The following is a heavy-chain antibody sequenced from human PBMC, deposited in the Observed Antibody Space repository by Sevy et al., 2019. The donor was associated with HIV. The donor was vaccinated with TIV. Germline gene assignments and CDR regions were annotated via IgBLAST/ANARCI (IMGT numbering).Heavy chain of an antibody. J-gene: IGHJ4*02. CDR1: GFTFDDYW. CDR3: ARRYFDL. CDR2: IRQDGNEL. Sequence: GGSLRLSCAASGFTFDDYWMQWVRQVPGQGLEWVANIRQDGNELYYADSVKGRFTISRDNAKESLFLQMTNLRVEDTAIYYCARRYFDLWGQGTLVTVS. V-gene: IGHV3-7*01.